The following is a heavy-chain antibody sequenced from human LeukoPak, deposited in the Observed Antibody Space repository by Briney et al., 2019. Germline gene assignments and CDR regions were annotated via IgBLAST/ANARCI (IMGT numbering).Heavy chain of an antibody. CDR3: AKKTPGTHPFDF. CDR2: SGTAGDT. CDR1: GFTFTSSA. Sequence: GGSLRLSCAASGFTFTSSAMNWVRQAPGKGREWVSASGTAGDTYYADSVKGRFTISRDNSKNTLYLQMTSLRTEDTAVYYCAKKTPGTHPFDFWGQGTLVTVSP. J-gene: IGHJ4*02. V-gene: IGHV3-23*01. D-gene: IGHD6-13*01.